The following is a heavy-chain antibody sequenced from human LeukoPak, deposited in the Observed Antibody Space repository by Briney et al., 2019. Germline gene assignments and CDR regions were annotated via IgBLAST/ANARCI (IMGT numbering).Heavy chain of an antibody. CDR3: ASSHHYYGSGSSDAFDI. CDR1: GASISSSAYY. CDR2: VFYSGGT. Sequence: SETLSLTCTVSGASISSSAYYWGWIRQPPGKGLEWIGSVFYSGGTYYNPSLKSRVIVSVDTSKNQFSLKLSSVTAADTAVYYCASSHHYYGSGSSDAFDIWGQGTMVTVSS. V-gene: IGHV4-39*01. D-gene: IGHD3-10*01. J-gene: IGHJ3*02.